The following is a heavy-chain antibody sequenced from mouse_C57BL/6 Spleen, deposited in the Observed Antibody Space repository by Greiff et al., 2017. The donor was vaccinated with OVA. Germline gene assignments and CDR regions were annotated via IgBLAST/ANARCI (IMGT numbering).Heavy chain of an antibody. D-gene: IGHD1-1*01. J-gene: IGHJ3*01. CDR2: IDPETGGT. CDR3: TRRGFITSFAD. CDR1: GYTFTDYE. V-gene: IGHV1-15*01. Sequence: QVQLQQSGAELVRPGASVTLSCKASGYTFTDYEMHWVKQTPVHGLEWIGAIDPETGGTAYHQKFKGKAILTADKSSSTSYMELRSLTSEDSAVYYGTRRGFITSFADWGQGTLVTVSA.